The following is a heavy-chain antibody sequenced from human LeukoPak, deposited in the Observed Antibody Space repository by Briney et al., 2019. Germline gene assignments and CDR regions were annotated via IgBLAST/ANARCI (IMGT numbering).Heavy chain of an antibody. CDR2: FDPEDGER. V-gene: IGHV1-24*01. J-gene: IGHJ5*02. Sequence: ASVKVSCKVSGYTLTDLSIHWVRQAPGKGLEWMGGFDPEDGERVHAQKFQGRLTMTEDTSTDTAYMELSSLRSEDTAVYYCARALAAPNNWFDPWGQGTLVTVSS. D-gene: IGHD6-6*01. CDR1: GYTLTDLS. CDR3: ARALAAPNNWFDP.